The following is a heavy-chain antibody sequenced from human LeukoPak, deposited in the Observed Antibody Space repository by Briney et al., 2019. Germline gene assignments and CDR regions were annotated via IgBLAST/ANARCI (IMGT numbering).Heavy chain of an antibody. CDR1: GGSISSSSYY. D-gene: IGHD6-19*01. J-gene: IGHJ4*02. V-gene: IGHV4-39*01. CDR2: IYYSGST. CDR3: ARHSIAVTDDC. Sequence: SETLSLTCTVSGGSISSSSYYWGWIRQPPGKGLEWIGSIYYSGSTYYNPSLKSRVSISVDTSRNQFSLRLSSVTAADTAIYYCARHSIAVTDDCWGQGTLVTVSS.